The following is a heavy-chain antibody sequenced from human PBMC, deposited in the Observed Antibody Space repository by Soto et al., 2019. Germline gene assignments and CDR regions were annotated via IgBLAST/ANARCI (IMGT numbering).Heavy chain of an antibody. CDR1: GYSFTSYW. CDR3: ARGVVQAAIPYLRYYYMDV. J-gene: IGHJ6*03. CDR2: IYPGDSDT. Sequence: GEALKISCKGSGYSFTSYWIGRVRQMPGKGLEWMGIIYPGDSDTRYSPSFQGQVTISADKSISTAYLQWSSLKASDTAMYYCARGVVQAAIPYLRYYYMDVWGKGTTVPV. D-gene: IGHD2-2*01. V-gene: IGHV5-51*01.